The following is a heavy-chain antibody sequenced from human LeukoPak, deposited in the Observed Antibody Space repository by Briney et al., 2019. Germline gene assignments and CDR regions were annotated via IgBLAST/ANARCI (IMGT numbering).Heavy chain of an antibody. CDR1: GGSISSHNHH. CDR3: ARRDNSFDS. CDR2: IQHSGVT. J-gene: IGHJ4*02. Sequence: SETLSLTCSVSGGSISSHNHHWDWIRQPPGNGLEWIGRIQHSGVTYSNPSLRSRLTLSVDMSKNHFSLNLSSVTAADTAVYYCARRDNSFDSWGPGTLVTVSS. D-gene: IGHD5-24*01. V-gene: IGHV4-39*02.